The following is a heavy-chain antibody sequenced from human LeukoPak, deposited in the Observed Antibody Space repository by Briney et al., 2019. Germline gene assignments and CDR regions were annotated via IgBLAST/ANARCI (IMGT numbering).Heavy chain of an antibody. CDR2: ISAYNGNT. J-gene: IGHJ4*02. CDR1: GYTFTSYG. Sequence: GASGKVSCKASGYTFTSYGISWVPQAAGHGLEGMGWISAYNGNTNYAQKLQGRVTITTDTSTSTAYMELRSLRSDDTAVYYCARVDGLRFLEWLDYWGQGTLVTVSS. CDR3: ARVDGLRFLEWLDY. V-gene: IGHV1-18*01. D-gene: IGHD3-3*01.